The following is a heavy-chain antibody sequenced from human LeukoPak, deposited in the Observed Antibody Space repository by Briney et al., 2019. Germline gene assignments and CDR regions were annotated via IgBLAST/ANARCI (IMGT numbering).Heavy chain of an antibody. CDR3: AKDIYSSGGWYGYFNY. CDR1: GFTVSSNY. V-gene: IGHV3-53*05. D-gene: IGHD6-19*01. Sequence: GGSLRLSCAASGFTVSSNYMSWVRQAPGKGLEWVSVIYSGGSTYYADSVKGRFTISRDNAKNSLYLQMNSLRAEDTALYYCAKDIYSSGGWYGYFNYWGQGTLVTVSS. CDR2: IYSGGST. J-gene: IGHJ4*02.